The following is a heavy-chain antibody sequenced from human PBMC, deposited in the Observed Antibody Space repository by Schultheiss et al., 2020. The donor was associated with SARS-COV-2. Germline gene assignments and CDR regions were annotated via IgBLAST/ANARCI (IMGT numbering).Heavy chain of an antibody. Sequence: GGSLRLSCKGSGYSFTSYWIGWVRQMPGKGLEWMGIIYPGDSDTRYSPSFQGQVTISADKSISTAYLQWSSLKASDTAMYYCANPAKGPQYNWNSPYYYYGMDVWGQGTTVTVSS. J-gene: IGHJ6*02. D-gene: IGHD1-7*01. CDR1: GYSFTSYW. CDR2: IYPGDSDT. CDR3: ANPAKGPQYNWNSPYYYYGMDV. V-gene: IGHV5-51*01.